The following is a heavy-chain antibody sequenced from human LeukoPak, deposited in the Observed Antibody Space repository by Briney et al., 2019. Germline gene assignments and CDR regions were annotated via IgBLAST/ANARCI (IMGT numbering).Heavy chain of an antibody. CDR1: GGSISSYY. V-gene: IGHV4-59*01. Sequence: SETLSLTCSVSGGSISSYYWTWIRQPPGKGLWWIGYRYYSGSTTYNPSLKSRVTISVDTSKSQFSLKLISVTAADTAIYYCARVRGDFETDWGQGTLVTVSS. D-gene: IGHD3-16*01. J-gene: IGHJ1*01. CDR2: RYYSGST. CDR3: ARVRGDFETD.